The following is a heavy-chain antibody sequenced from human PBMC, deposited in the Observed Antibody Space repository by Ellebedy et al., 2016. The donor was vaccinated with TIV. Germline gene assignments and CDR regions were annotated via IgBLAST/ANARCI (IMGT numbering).Heavy chain of an antibody. J-gene: IGHJ4*02. V-gene: IGHV3-21*06. CDR1: GFSFSSYS. CDR2: ISTGSSSPSYT. Sequence: PGGPLRLSCVASGFSFSSYSMNWLRQAPGRGLQWVSSISTGSSSPSYTYYADPVRGRFTISRDNGKNSLYLEMNSLTAEDSGVYYCARDFYDSSGLIGYWGQGTLITVSA. CDR3: ARDFYDSSGLIGY. D-gene: IGHD3-22*01.